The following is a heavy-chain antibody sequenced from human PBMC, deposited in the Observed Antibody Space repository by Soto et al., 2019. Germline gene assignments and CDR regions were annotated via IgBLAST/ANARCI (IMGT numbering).Heavy chain of an antibody. V-gene: IGHV4-59*08. D-gene: IGHD2-15*01. CDR2: TDYSGNT. Sequence: QVQLQESGPGLVRPSETLSLTCTVSSDSISSYYWIWIRQSPGKGLEWIGYTDYSGNTNYNPSLKSRAPIPGDTPKNHFPLRRGSVPAADTPVYYGAGAVGAPLYSLDSWGQEPLVPFPS. J-gene: IGHJ4*02. CDR1: SDSISSYY. CDR3: AGAVGAPLYSLDS.